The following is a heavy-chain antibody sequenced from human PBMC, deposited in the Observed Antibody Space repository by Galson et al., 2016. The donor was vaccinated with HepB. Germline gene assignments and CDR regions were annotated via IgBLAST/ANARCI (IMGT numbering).Heavy chain of an antibody. V-gene: IGHV3-23*01. CDR2: ISANGEAA. Sequence: SLRLSCAASGFSFNSYDMNWVRQAPGKGLEWVSIISANGEAAYYTDSVQGRFSISRDNSKKMLFLEVSSLRAEDPAVYYCARRAGLALGRYWYIFGMDVWGHGTTVTVSS. D-gene: IGHD1-1*01. J-gene: IGHJ6*02. CDR1: GFSFNSYD. CDR3: ARRAGLALGRYWYIFGMDV.